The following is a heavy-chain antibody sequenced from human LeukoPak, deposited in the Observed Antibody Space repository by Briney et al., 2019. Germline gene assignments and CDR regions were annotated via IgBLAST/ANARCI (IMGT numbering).Heavy chain of an antibody. CDR1: GGSISSGGYY. J-gene: IGHJ4*02. D-gene: IGHD2-21*02. Sequence: PSETLSLTCTVSGGSISSGGYYWSWIRQHPGKGLEWIGYIYYSGSTYYNPSLKSRVTISVDTSKNQFSLKLSSVTAADTAVYYCARGGHCCHIDYWGQGTLVTVSS. V-gene: IGHV4-31*03. CDR3: ARGGHCCHIDY. CDR2: IYYSGST.